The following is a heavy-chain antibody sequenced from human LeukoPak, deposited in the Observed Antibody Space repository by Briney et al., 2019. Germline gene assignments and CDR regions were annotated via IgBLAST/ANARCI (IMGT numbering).Heavy chain of an antibody. CDR3: ATAHVAMAHY. CDR2: IIPIFDSS. CDR1: GGTFSSNA. Sequence: ASVKVSCKASGGTFSSNAISWVRQAPGQGLEWMGGIIPIFDSSNYAQKFQGRVTITADESTTTVYMELSSLRSEDTAMYYCATAHVAMAHYWGQGTLVTVSS. J-gene: IGHJ4*02. V-gene: IGHV1-69*01. D-gene: IGHD5-12*01.